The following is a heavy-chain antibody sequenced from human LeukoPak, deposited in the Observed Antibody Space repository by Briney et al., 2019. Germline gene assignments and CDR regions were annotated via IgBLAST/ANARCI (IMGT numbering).Heavy chain of an antibody. CDR2: IYYSGST. V-gene: IGHV4-59*08. D-gene: IGHD5-12*01. J-gene: IGHJ6*03. CDR3: ASRLPGYYYMGV. CDR1: GASISSYY. Sequence: SETLSLTCTVSGASISSYYWSWIRQPPGKGLEWIGYIYYSGSTNYNPSLKSRVTISVDTSKNQFSLKLSSVTAADTAVYYCASRLPGYYYMGVWGKGTTVTVSS.